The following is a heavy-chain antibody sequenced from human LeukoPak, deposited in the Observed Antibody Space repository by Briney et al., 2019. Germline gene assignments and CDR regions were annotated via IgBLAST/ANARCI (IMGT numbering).Heavy chain of an antibody. D-gene: IGHD4-17*01. CDR1: GFRFDDYG. CDR2: INWNGGST. J-gene: IGHJ3*02. CDR3: ASDHGDLDAFDI. V-gene: IGHV3-20*04. Sequence: GGSLRLSCAASGFRFDDYGMSWVRQVPGKGLEWVSGINWNGGSTGYAVSVKGRFTISRDNGKNSLYLQMNSLRAEDTAVYYCASDHGDLDAFDIWGQGTMVTVSS.